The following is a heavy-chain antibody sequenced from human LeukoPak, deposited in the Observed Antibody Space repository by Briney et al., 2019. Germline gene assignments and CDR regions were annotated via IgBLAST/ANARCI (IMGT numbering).Heavy chain of an antibody. Sequence: GGSLRLSCAASGFTFSDYYMSWIRQAPGKGLEWVSYIRSSGSTIYYADSVKGRFTISRDNAKNSLYLLMNSLRAEDTAVYYCARDFGRWFFDYWGQGTLVTVSS. D-gene: IGHD4-23*01. J-gene: IGHJ4*02. V-gene: IGHV3-11*04. CDR3: ARDFGRWFFDY. CDR1: GFTFSDYY. CDR2: IRSSGSTI.